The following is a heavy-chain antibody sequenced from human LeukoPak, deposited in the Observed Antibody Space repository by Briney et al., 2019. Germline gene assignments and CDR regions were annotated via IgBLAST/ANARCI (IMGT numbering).Heavy chain of an antibody. CDR3: ARDLPYVASSGYYPFDY. CDR2: ITWNGAST. CDR1: GFTFSSYW. V-gene: IGHV3-20*04. J-gene: IGHJ4*02. Sequence: GGSLRLSCAASGFTFSSYWMHWVRQAPGKGLEWVSGITWNGASTGYTDSVKGRFTISRDNAKNSLYLQMNSLRAEDTALYYCARDLPYVASSGYYPFDYWGQGTLVTVSS. D-gene: IGHD3-22*01.